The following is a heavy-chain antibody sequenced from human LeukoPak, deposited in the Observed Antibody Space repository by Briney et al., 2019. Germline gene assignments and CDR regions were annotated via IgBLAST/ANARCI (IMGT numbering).Heavy chain of an antibody. CDR2: INHSGNT. D-gene: IGHD2-2*02. Sequence: PSETLSLTCAVYGGSFSGYYWSWIRQPPGRGLEWIGEINHSGNTNYNPSLKSRVTISVDTSKNQFSLKLSSVTAADTAVYYCATRNIKKYCSSTSCYKVGDAFDIWGQGTMVTVSS. J-gene: IGHJ3*02. CDR3: ATRNIKKYCSSTSCYKVGDAFDI. CDR1: GGSFSGYY. V-gene: IGHV4-34*01.